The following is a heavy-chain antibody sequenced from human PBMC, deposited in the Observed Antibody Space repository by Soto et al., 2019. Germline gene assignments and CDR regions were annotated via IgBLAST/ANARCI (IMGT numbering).Heavy chain of an antibody. Sequence: ASVKVSCKASGYDFTAYDINWVRQASGQGLEWMGWMNPINGAAGSARRFQGRISMTRNTATGTAYLELASLRSDDSAVYYCGRGPSPRAPAGGTPYYYAMDVWGQGTTVTVSS. CDR1: GYDFTAYD. J-gene: IGHJ6*02. V-gene: IGHV1-8*02. CDR2: MNPINGAA. D-gene: IGHD6-13*01. CDR3: GRGPSPRAPAGGTPYYYAMDV.